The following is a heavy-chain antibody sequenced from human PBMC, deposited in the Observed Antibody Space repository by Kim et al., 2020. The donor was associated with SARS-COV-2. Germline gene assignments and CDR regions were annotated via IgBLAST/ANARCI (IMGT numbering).Heavy chain of an antibody. V-gene: IGHV1-3*01. D-gene: IGHD3-10*01. CDR1: GYTFTTYG. J-gene: IGHJ5*02. CDR3: ARDGVRGLNWFDP. Sequence: ASVKVSCKASGYTFTTYGIHWVRQAPGQRLEWMGWINAGNGNTKYSQKFQGRVTITRDTSASTAYMDLSSLRSEDTAVYYCARDGVRGLNWFDPWGQGTL. CDR2: INAGNGNT.